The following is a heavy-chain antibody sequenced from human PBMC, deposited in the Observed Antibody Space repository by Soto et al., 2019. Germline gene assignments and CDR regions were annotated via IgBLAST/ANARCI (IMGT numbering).Heavy chain of an antibody. CDR3: ALWGFRDGNNSKYNYSGMDV. Sequence: VQLVQSGAEVMKPGSSVELSCKGSGGTFNRYTISWVRQAPGQGLEWMGGIIPIFGTANYAQKFQGRVAILADESTSAAYMELRSLRSEDTAVYYCALWGFRDGNNSKYNYSGMDVWGQGTTVTVSS. D-gene: IGHD1-1*01. CDR2: IIPIFGTA. CDR1: GGTFNRYT. V-gene: IGHV1-69*01. J-gene: IGHJ6*02.